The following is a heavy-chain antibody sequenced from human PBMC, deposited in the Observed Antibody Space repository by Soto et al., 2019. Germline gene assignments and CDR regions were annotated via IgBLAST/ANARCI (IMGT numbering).Heavy chain of an antibody. CDR2: IYYSGST. J-gene: IGHJ5*02. D-gene: IGHD6-13*01. CDR1: GGSISSSSFH. CDR3: ARREGAAVTDWWFDP. Sequence: QLQLQESGPGLVKPSETLSLTCTVSGGSISSSSFHWGWIRQPPGKGLEWIGSIYYSGSTYYSPSTTSRFTVPVQTSKTQFSLKLTSGTAPATAVYYGARREGAAVTDWWFDPWGQGTLVTVSS. V-gene: IGHV4-39*07.